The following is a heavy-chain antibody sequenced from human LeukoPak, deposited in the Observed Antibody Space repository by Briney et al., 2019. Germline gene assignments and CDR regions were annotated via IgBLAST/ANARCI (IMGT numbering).Heavy chain of an antibody. D-gene: IGHD6-19*01. V-gene: IGHV4-34*01. Sequence: PSETLSLTCAVYGGSFSGYYWSWIRQPPGKGLEWIGEINHSGSTNYNPSLKSRVTISVDTSKNQFSLKLSSVTAADTAVYYCARAGRGIAVAARGGFDYWGQGTLVTVSS. CDR2: INHSGST. J-gene: IGHJ4*02. CDR1: GGSFSGYY. CDR3: ARAGRGIAVAARGGFDY.